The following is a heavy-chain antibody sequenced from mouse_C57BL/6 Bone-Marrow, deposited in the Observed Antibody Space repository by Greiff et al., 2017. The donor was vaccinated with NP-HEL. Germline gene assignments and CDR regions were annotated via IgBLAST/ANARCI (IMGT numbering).Heavy chain of an antibody. Sequence: QVQLQQSGAELVRPGSSVKLSCKASGYTFTSYWMDWVKQRPGQGLEWIGNIYPSDSETHYNQKFKDKATLTVDKSSSTAYMQLSSLTSEDSAVYYCARDGNYLYYFDYWGQGTTLTVSS. CDR2: IYPSDSET. CDR1: GYTFTSYW. CDR3: ARDGNYLYYFDY. V-gene: IGHV1-61*01. J-gene: IGHJ2*01. D-gene: IGHD2-1*01.